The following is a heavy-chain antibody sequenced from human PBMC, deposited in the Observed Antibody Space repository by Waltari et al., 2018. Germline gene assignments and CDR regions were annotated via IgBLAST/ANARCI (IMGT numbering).Heavy chain of an antibody. J-gene: IGHJ6*02. CDR3: ARFSGVAVAGAPLYYYYGMDV. CDR1: GGSISSYY. D-gene: IGHD6-19*01. CDR2: IYYSGST. V-gene: IGHV4-59*01. Sequence: QVQLQESGPGLVKPSETLSLTCTVSGGSISSYYWSWIRQPPGTGLEWIGYIYYSGSTNYNPSLKSRVTISVDTSKNQFSLKLSSVTAADTAVYYCARFSGVAVAGAPLYYYYGMDVWGQGTTVTVSS.